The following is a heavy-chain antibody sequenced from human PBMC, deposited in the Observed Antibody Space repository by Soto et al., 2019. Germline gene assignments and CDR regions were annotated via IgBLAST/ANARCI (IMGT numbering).Heavy chain of an antibody. CDR1: GFNLDNYG. Sequence: PGGSLRLSCQASGFNLDNYGMHWVRQAPGKGLEWVAVITYDGSFQYYADSVKGRFTISRDNSKNTLFLHLNTLKPEDTAVYHCAKDRVGGTFYTPLGFWGQGTLVTSPQ. V-gene: IGHV3-30*18. J-gene: IGHJ4*02. D-gene: IGHD1-7*01. CDR3: AKDRVGGTFYTPLGF. CDR2: ITYDGSFQ.